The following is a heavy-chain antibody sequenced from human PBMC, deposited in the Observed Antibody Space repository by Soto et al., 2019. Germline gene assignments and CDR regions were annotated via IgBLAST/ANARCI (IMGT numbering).Heavy chain of an antibody. J-gene: IGHJ6*02. CDR3: AAFFDTAIPSYYGMDV. V-gene: IGHV1-8*01. D-gene: IGHD5-18*01. CDR1: GYTFTSYD. CDR2: MNPNSGNT. Sequence: GASVKVSFKASGYTFTSYDINWVRQATGQGLEWMGWMNPNSGNTGYAQKFQGRVTMTRNTSISTAYMELSSLRSEDTAVYYCAAFFDTAIPSYYGMDVWGQGTTVTVSS.